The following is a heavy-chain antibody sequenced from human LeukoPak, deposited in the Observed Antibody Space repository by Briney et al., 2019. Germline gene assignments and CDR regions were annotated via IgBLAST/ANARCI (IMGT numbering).Heavy chain of an antibody. J-gene: IGHJ4*02. CDR2: IIPIFDTA. CDR1: GGTFSSYA. D-gene: IGHD5-18*01. Sequence: SVKVSCKASGGTFSSYAISWVRQAPGQGLEWMGGIIPIFDTANYAQKFQGRVTITADESTSTAYMELSSLRSEDTAVYYCARSANTAMVEVCYFDYWGQGTLVTVSS. CDR3: ARSANTAMVEVCYFDY. V-gene: IGHV1-69*13.